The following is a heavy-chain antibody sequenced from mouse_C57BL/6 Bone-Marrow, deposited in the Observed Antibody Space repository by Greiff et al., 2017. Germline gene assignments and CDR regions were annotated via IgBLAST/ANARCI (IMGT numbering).Heavy chain of an antibody. D-gene: IGHD2-4*01. Sequence: QVQLQQSGAELVRPGTSVKVSCKASGYAFTNYLIEWVKQRPGQGLEWIGVINTGSGGTHYNEKFKGKATLTADKSSSTAYMQLNSLTSEDSAVYFYASSEYDYYYFDYWGQGTTLTVSS. CDR1: GYAFTNYL. V-gene: IGHV1-54*01. CDR2: INTGSGGT. CDR3: ASSEYDYYYFDY. J-gene: IGHJ2*01.